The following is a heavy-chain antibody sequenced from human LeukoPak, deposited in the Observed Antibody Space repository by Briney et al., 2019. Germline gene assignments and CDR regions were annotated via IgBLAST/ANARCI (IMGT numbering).Heavy chain of an antibody. Sequence: AASAFTVSSSFMSWVRQAPVKGLEWVSIIYSNGNTHYADSVRGRFTISRDNSMNTLYLQMNNLRAEVAAVYYCARTNNYGFDIWGLGTMVTVSS. CDR3: ARTNNYGFDI. J-gene: IGHJ3*02. V-gene: IGHV3-53*01. D-gene: IGHD3-16*01. CDR1: AFTVSSSF. CDR2: IYSNGNT.